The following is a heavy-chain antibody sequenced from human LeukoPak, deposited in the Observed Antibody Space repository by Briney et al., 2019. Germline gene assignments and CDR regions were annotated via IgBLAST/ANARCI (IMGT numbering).Heavy chain of an antibody. Sequence: SETLSLTCTVSGGSISSYYWSWIRQPPGKGLEWIGYIYYSGSTNYNPSLKSRVTISVDTSKNQFSLKLSSVTAADTAVYYCARGSYGWGSYFDYWGQGTLVTVSS. V-gene: IGHV4-59*12. CDR3: ARGSYGWGSYFDY. J-gene: IGHJ4*02. D-gene: IGHD3-10*01. CDR2: IYYSGST. CDR1: GGSISSYY.